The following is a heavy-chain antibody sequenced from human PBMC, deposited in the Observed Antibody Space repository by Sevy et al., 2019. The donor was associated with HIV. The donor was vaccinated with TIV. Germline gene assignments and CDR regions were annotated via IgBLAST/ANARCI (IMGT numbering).Heavy chain of an antibody. CDR1: GFTFSSYA. D-gene: IGHD3-3*01. Sequence: GGSLRLSCAASGFTFSSYAMSWVRQAPGKGLEWVSAISGSGGSTYYGDSVKGRFTISRDNSKNTLYLQMNSVRAEDTAVYYCAKDTIPLRYYDFWSGYYPPYYFDYWGQGTLVTVSS. J-gene: IGHJ4*02. V-gene: IGHV3-23*01. CDR2: ISGSGGST. CDR3: AKDTIPLRYYDFWSGYYPPYYFDY.